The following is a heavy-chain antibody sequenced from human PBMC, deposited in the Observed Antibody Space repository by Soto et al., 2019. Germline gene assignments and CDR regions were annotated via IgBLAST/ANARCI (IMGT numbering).Heavy chain of an antibody. D-gene: IGHD6-13*01. V-gene: IGHV4-61*08. Sequence: PSETLSLTCAVSGGSISSGGYSWSWIRQPPGKGLEWIGYIYYSGSTNYNPSLKSRVTISVDTSKNQFSLKLSSVTAADTAVYYCARDVDSSSWLESDNWFDPWGQGTLVTVSS. CDR1: GGSISSGGYS. J-gene: IGHJ5*02. CDR3: ARDVDSSSWLESDNWFDP. CDR2: IYYSGST.